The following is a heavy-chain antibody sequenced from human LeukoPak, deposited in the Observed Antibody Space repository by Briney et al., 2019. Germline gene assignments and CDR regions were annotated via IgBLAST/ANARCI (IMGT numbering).Heavy chain of an antibody. Sequence: GGSLRLSCAASGFTFSSYSMNWVRQAPGKGVEWVSGISGSGDNTYYTDSVKGRFTISRDNSKKIVYLQMNSLRAEDTAVYYCAKDRVVRGIMGAFDPWGQGTLVTVSS. CDR3: AKDRVVRGIMGAFDP. CDR1: GFTFSSYS. V-gene: IGHV3-23*01. D-gene: IGHD3-10*01. J-gene: IGHJ5*02. CDR2: ISGSGDNT.